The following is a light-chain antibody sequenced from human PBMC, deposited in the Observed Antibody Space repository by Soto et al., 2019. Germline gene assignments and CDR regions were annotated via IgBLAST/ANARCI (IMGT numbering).Light chain of an antibody. CDR2: AAT. V-gene: IGKV3-20*01. Sequence: EIVLTQSPGSLSSSAGERATLSCRASQGVSSRFLAWYQQKPGQAPRLLIYAATARPSGIPDMFSSSAAGTDFTLTISRLHPEVFAVYYCQQYGSAITFGQGTRLEIK. CDR3: QQYGSAIT. CDR1: QGVSSRF. J-gene: IGKJ5*01.